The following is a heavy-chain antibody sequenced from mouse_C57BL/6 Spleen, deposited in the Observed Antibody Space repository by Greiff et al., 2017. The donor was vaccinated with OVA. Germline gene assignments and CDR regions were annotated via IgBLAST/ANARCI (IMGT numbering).Heavy chain of an antibody. J-gene: IGHJ4*01. CDR2: ISYDGSN. V-gene: IGHV3-6*01. CDR3: ARVDCNFHYDAMDY. D-gene: IGHD2-1*01. Sequence: DVQLQESGPGLVKPSQSLSLTCSVTGYSITSGYYWNWIRQFPGNKLEWMGYISYDGSNNYNPSLKNRISITRYTSKNQIFLKLNSVTTEDTATYYCARVDCNFHYDAMDYWGQGTSVTVSS. CDR1: GYSITSGYY.